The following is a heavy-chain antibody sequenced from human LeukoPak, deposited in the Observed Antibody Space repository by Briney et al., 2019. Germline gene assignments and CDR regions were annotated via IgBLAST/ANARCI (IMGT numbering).Heavy chain of an antibody. CDR2: IDPSGGST. CDR1: GYTFTSFH. Sequence: ASVKVSCKTSGYTFTSFHMHWVRQAPGQGLEWMGMIDPSGGSTTCAQNFQGRVTMTRDTSTNTFYMELSSLRFDDTATYFCARGHSFRGGYVSRWLDPWGQGTLVTVSS. CDR3: ARGHSFRGGYVSRWLDP. J-gene: IGHJ5*02. D-gene: IGHD3-10*01. V-gene: IGHV1-46*01.